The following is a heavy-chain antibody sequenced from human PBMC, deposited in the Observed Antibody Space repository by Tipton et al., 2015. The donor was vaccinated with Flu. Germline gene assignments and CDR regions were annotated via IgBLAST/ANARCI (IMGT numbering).Heavy chain of an antibody. CDR3: ARGSGWGFYSGLDV. J-gene: IGHJ6*02. Sequence: GLVKPSETLSLTCAVYGGSFSGYYWSWIRQSPGKGLEWIGEIDHRGSTNSSPSFKRRLTVSVDKSKNQVSLRLTSVTAADTGVYFCARGSGWGFYSGLDVWGLGTTVTVSS. D-gene: IGHD6-25*01. V-gene: IGHV4-34*01. CDR1: GGSFSGYY. CDR2: IDHRGST.